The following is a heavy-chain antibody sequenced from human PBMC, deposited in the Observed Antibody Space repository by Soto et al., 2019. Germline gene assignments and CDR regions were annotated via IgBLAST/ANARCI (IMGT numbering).Heavy chain of an antibody. CDR2: INPNSGAT. J-gene: IGHJ4*02. Sequence: ASVKVSCKASGYTFTGYYIHWVRQAPGQGLEWMGWINPNSGATDSAQKFQGRVTMTWDTSITSAYMELSSLTSDDTAVYFCALESPREGGRFFDYSGQGTLVTV. CDR1: GYTFTGYY. CDR3: ALESPREGGRFFDY. V-gene: IGHV1-2*02. D-gene: IGHD3-16*01.